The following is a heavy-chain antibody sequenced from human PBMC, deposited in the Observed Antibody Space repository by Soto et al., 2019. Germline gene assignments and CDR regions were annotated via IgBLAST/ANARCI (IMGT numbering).Heavy chain of an antibody. CDR2: ISAYNGNT. CDR3: ARQDYYDSSGFPPRYYYHGMDV. D-gene: IGHD3-22*01. V-gene: IGHV1-18*01. CDR1: GYTFTSYG. Sequence: GASVKVSCKASGYTFTSYGISWVRQAPGQGLEWMGWISAYNGNTNYAQKLQGRVTMTTDTSTSTAYMELRSLRSDDTAVYYCARQDYYDSSGFPPRYYYHGMDVWGQGTTVTVSS. J-gene: IGHJ6*02.